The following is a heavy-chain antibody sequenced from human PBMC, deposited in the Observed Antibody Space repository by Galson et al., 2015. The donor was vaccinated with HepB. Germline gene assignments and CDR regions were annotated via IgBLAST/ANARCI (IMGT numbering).Heavy chain of an antibody. D-gene: IGHD3-10*01. V-gene: IGHV4-39*01. CDR3: ARGRGYYYGSGSPPFFDY. Sequence: WIRQPPGKGLEWIGSIYYSGSTYYNPSLKSRVTISVDTSKNQFSLQLNSVTPEDTAVYYCARGRGYYYGSGSPPFFDYWGQGTLVTVSS. J-gene: IGHJ4*02. CDR2: IYYSGST.